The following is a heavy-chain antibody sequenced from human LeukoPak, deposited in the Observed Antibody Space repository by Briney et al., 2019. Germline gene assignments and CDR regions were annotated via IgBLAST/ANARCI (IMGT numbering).Heavy chain of an antibody. J-gene: IGHJ4*02. D-gene: IGHD3-22*01. CDR3: ARELGGDSSGYSSVDY. CDR1: GGSISSSSYY. V-gene: IGHV4-39*07. Sequence: SETLSLTCTVSGGSISSSSYYWGWIRQPPGKGLEWIGSIYYSGSTYYNLSLKSRVTISVDTSKNQFSLKLSSVTAADTAVYYCARELGGDSSGYSSVDYWGQGTLVTVSS. CDR2: IYYSGST.